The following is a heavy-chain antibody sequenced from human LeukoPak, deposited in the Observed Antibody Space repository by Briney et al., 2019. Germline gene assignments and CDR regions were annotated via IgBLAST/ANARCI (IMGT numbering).Heavy chain of an antibody. CDR2: IIPIFGTA. CDR1: GGTFSSYA. Sequence: ASVKVSCKASGGTFSSYAISWVRQAPGQGLKWMGRIIPIFGTANYAQKFQGRVTITTDESTSTAYMELSSLRSEDTAVYYCAREGGVVITMDWGQGTLVTVSS. CDR3: AREGGVVITMD. J-gene: IGHJ4*02. D-gene: IGHD3-22*01. V-gene: IGHV1-69*05.